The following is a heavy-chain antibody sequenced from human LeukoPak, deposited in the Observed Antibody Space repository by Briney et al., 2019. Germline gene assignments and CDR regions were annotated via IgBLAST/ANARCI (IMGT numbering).Heavy chain of an antibody. J-gene: IGHJ4*02. V-gene: IGHV4-59*01. CDR2: IYYSGST. Sequence: SETLSLTCTVSGGSISSYYWSWIRQPPGKGLEWIGYIYYSGSTNYNPSLKSRVTISLDTSKNQFSLKLSSVTAADTAVYYCARDGGGSYHFDYWGQGTLVTVSS. D-gene: IGHD1-26*01. CDR1: GGSISSYY. CDR3: ARDGGGSYHFDY.